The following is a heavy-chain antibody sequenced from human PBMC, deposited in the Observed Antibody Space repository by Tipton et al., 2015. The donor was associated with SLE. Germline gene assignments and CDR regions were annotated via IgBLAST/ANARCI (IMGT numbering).Heavy chain of an antibody. V-gene: IGHV3-21*04. CDR1: GFTSSSYA. D-gene: IGHD6-13*01. CDR3: ATDALTGQQLVHFDY. Sequence: GSLRLSCAASGFTSSSYAMNWVRQAPGKGLEWVSSISSSSSYIYYADSVKGRFTISRDNAKNSLYLQMNSLRAEDTAVYYCATDALTGQQLVHFDYWGQGTLVTVSS. J-gene: IGHJ4*02. CDR2: ISSSSSYI.